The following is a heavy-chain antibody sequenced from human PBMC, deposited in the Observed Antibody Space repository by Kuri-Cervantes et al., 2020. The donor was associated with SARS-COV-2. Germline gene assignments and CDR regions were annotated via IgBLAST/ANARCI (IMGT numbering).Heavy chain of an antibody. Sequence: GGSLRLSCAASGFTFSSYSMNWVRQAPGKGLEWVSSISSSSSYIYYADSVKGRFTISRDNSKNTLYLQMNSLRAEDTAVYYCAREDPVGQAYYDSSAQLDIWGQGTIVTVSS. J-gene: IGHJ3*02. CDR1: GFTFSSYS. CDR2: ISSSSSYI. D-gene: IGHD3-22*01. V-gene: IGHV3-21*01. CDR3: AREDPVGQAYYDSSAQLDI.